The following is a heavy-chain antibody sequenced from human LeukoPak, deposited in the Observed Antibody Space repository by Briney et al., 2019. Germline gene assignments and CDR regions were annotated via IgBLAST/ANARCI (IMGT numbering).Heavy chain of an antibody. CDR2: IYYSGST. J-gene: IGHJ5*02. CDR3: ASLLNGGVAHWLDP. V-gene: IGHV4-31*11. CDR1: GGSIGSGDYY. Sequence: SQTLSLTCAVSGGSIGSGDYYWTWIRQHPGRGLEWIGYIYYSGSTYYNPSLKSRVTISVDTSKNQFSLKLTSVIAADTAVYYCASLLNGGVAHWLDPWGQGTLVTVSS. D-gene: IGHD7-27*01.